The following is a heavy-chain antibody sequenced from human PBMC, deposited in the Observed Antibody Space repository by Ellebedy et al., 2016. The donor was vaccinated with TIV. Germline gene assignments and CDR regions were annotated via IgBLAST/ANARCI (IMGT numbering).Heavy chain of an antibody. CDR1: GFTFISFY. CDR2: INPGGDST. V-gene: IGHV1-46*01. Sequence: AASVKVSCKASGFTFISFYMHWMRQAPGQGLEWMGIINPGGDSTTYAQKFQGRVTMTRDTSTSTVYMELSSLRSDDTAVYYYAREPNGWYHVDFWGQGTLVTVSS. CDR3: AREPNGWYHVDF. J-gene: IGHJ4*02. D-gene: IGHD6-19*01.